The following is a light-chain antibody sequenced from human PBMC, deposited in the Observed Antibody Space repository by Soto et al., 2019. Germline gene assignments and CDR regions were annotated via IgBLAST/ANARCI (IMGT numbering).Light chain of an antibody. Sequence: DLQMTQSPSSLSTSVGGRVTITCRASQRINIYLNWYRQKPGKAPELLIYSASNLQSGVPSRFSGSGSGTDFTLTISSLQPEDFATYYCQQSFSTPTFGQGTRLEIK. V-gene: IGKV1-39*01. CDR3: QQSFSTPT. J-gene: IGKJ5*01. CDR2: SAS. CDR1: QRINIY.